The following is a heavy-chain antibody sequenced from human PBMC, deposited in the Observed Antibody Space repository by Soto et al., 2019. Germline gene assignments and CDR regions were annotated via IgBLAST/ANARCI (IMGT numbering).Heavy chain of an antibody. J-gene: IGHJ6*02. CDR3: ARLKSGPEDGMDV. CDR2: IKQDGSEK. D-gene: IGHD3-3*01. CDR1: GFTFSSYW. Sequence: EVQLVESGGGLVQPGGSLRLSCAASGFTFSSYWMSWVRQAPGKGLEWVANIKQDGSEKYYVDSVKGRFTISRDNAKNSLYLQMNSLRAEDTAVYYCARLKSGPEDGMDVWGQGTTVTVSS. V-gene: IGHV3-7*01.